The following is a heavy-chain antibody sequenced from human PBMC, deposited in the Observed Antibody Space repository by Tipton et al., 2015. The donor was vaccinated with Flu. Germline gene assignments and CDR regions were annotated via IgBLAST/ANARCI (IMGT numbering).Heavy chain of an antibody. CDR3: ARDNGVLNWFDP. CDR2: IYTSGST. CDR1: GGSISSSSYY. J-gene: IGHJ5*02. V-gene: IGHV4-61*09. D-gene: IGHD4-17*01. Sequence: TLSLTCTVSGGSISSSSYYWTWIRQPAGKGLEWIGQIYTSGSTTYNPSPKSRVTMSLDTSKNHFSLKLSSVTAADTAMYYCARDNGVLNWFDPLGQGTLVTVSS.